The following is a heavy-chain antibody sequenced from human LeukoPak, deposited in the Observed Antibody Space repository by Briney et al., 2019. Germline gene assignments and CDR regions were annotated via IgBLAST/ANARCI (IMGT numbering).Heavy chain of an antibody. D-gene: IGHD2-15*01. CDR1: GGSISSSNYY. CDR2: IYYSGSI. J-gene: IGHJ4*02. Sequence: SETLSLTCTVSGGSISSSNYYWGWIRQPPGKGLEWIGSIYYSGSIYYNPSLKSRVTISVDRSKNQFSLKLSSVTAADTAVYYCARQVGYSKKSFDYWGQGTLVTVSS. V-gene: IGHV4-39*01. CDR3: ARQVGYSKKSFDY.